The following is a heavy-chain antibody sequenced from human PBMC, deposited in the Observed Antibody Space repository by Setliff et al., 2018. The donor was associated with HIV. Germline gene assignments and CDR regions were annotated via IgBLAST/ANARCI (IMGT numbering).Heavy chain of an antibody. J-gene: IGHJ4*02. D-gene: IGHD3-3*01. Sequence: GESLKISCAASGFNVEKSGMHWIRQAPGKGLEWVAVMYYDGVTTYYADSVKGRFTISRDGSKNMIFLQMNSLRVDDTAVYYCARGRVLEWLLNHWGQGTRVTVSS. CDR1: GFNVEKSG. CDR3: ARGRVLEWLLNH. V-gene: IGHV3-33*08. CDR2: MYYDGVTT.